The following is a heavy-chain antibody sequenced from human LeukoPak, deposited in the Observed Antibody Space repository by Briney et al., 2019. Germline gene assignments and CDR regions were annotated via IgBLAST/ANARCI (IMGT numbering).Heavy chain of an antibody. CDR3: AKPSGEPGGFDY. J-gene: IGHJ4*02. V-gene: IGHV3-21*04. CDR2: ISSSSSYI. D-gene: IGHD1-14*01. Sequence: GGSLRLSCAASGFTFSSYSMNWVRQAPGKGLEWVSSISSSSSYIYYADSVKGRFTISRDNSKNTLYLQMNSLRAEDTAVYYCAKPSGEPGGFDYWGQGTLVTVSS. CDR1: GFTFSSYS.